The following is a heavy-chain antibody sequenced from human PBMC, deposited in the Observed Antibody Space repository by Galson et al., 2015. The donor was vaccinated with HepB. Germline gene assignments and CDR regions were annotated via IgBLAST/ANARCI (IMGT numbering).Heavy chain of an antibody. Sequence: ETLSLTCTVSGGSISSSYWSWIRQAPGKGLEWLGYIYYTGSTNYNPSLKSRVTISVDPSKNQFSLKLSSVTAADTALYYCARTKTIYGVVIAWFGPWGQGTLVTVSP. CDR1: GGSISSSY. J-gene: IGHJ5*02. D-gene: IGHD3-3*01. CDR2: IYYTGST. V-gene: IGHV4-59*01. CDR3: ARTKTIYGVVIAWFGP.